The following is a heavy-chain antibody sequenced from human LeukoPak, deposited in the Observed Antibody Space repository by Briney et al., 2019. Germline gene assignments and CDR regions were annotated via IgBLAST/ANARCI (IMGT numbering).Heavy chain of an antibody. D-gene: IGHD1-14*01. V-gene: IGHV3-64D*09. CDR2: ISNNGGSP. CDR3: VKITSVTGGDC. CDR1: GFTFSAYA. J-gene: IGHJ4*02. Sequence: PGGSLRLSCSASGFTFSAYAMYWVRQAPGKGLEYVSGISNNGGSPFYADSVKGRFTISRDNSKNTLYLQMSSLRAEDTAVYYCVKITSVTGGDCWGQGTRLTVSS.